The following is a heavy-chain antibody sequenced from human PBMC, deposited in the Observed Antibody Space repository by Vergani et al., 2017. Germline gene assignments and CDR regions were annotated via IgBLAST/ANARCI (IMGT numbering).Heavy chain of an antibody. CDR2: IWYDGSNK. CDR1: GFTFSSYG. J-gene: IGHJ4*02. Sequence: QVQLVESGGGVVQPGRSLRLSCAASGFTFSSYGMHWVRQAPGKGLEWVAVIWYDGSNKYYADSVKGRFTISRDNSKNTLYLQMNSLRAEDTAVYYCARERAPFTMIVVVTPDYWGQGNLVTGSS. V-gene: IGHV3-33*01. D-gene: IGHD3-22*01. CDR3: ARERAPFTMIVVVTPDY.